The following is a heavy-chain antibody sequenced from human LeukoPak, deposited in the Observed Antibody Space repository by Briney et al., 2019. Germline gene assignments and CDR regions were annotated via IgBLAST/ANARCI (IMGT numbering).Heavy chain of an antibody. CDR3: ARAPEGLWSGYYAYYFDY. CDR2: IYHSGST. J-gene: IGHJ4*02. Sequence: SQTLSLTCTVSGGSISSGGYYWSWIRQPPGKGLEWIRYIYHSGSTYYNPSLKSRVTISVDRSKNQFSLKLSSVTAADTAVYYCARAPEGLWSGYYAYYFDYWGQGTLVTVSS. D-gene: IGHD3-3*01. V-gene: IGHV4-30-2*01. CDR1: GGSISSGGYY.